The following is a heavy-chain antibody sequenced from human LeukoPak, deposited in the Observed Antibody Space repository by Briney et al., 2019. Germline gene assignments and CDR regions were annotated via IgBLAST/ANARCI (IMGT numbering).Heavy chain of an antibody. CDR1: GGSISSNSYY. J-gene: IGHJ5*02. V-gene: IGHV4-39*07. Sequence: SETLSLTCTVSGGSISSNSYYWGWIRQPPGKGLEWIGSIYYSGSTYYNPSLKSRVTMSVDTSKNQFSLKLSSVTAADTAVYYCARAKVRGVPDHWGQGTLVTVSS. CDR2: IYYSGST. D-gene: IGHD3-10*01. CDR3: ARAKVRGVPDH.